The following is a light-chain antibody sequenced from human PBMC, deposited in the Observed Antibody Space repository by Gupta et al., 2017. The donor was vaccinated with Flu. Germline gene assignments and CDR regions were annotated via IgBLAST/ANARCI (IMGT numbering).Light chain of an antibody. V-gene: IGLV2-8*01. CDR3: RSYASTDGEV. J-gene: IGLJ1*01. Sequence: QSALTQPPSASVSPGQSVTISCTGTSSDIGGHNDVSWYQQHQGKAPKLLIYDVTKRPSGVPDRWSGYNSGRKAYMTVSGLEAEDEAYFYYRSYASTDGEVFGTGTKVTII. CDR2: DVT. CDR1: SSDIGGHND.